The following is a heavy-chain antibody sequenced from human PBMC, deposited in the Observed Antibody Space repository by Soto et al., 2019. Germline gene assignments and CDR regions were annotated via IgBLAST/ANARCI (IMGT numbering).Heavy chain of an antibody. J-gene: IGHJ4*02. V-gene: IGHV3-33*06. CDR3: AKVRSGSYQGPFDY. D-gene: IGHD1-26*01. CDR1: GFTFRSYG. CDR2: IWYDGSNK. Sequence: QVQLVESGGGVVQPGRSLRLSCAASGFTFRSYGMHWVRQAPGKGLEWVALIWYDGSNKYYADSVKGRFTISRDNSKNTLNLQMTSLRAEDTAVYYCAKVRSGSYQGPFDYWGQGTLVTVSS.